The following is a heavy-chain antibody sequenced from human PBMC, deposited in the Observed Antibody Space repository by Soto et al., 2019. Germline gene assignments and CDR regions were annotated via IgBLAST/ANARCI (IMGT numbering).Heavy chain of an antibody. D-gene: IGHD4-4*01. CDR1: GFTFSTYG. CDR3: AKAMALGPATTVDEMAV. Sequence: EMQLLESGGGLIQPGGSLRLSCVASGFTFSTYGKSWVRQAPGQGLEWVSATSGGSTYYADSVIGRCTISSDNSKNTVDLQMNSRRGGDTALYYCAKAMALGPATTVDEMAVWVQGTMVTVSS. J-gene: IGHJ6*02. V-gene: IGHV3-23*01. CDR2: TSGGST.